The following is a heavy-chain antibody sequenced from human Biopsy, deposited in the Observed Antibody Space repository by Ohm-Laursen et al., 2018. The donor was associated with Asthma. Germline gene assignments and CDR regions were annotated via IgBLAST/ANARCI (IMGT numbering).Heavy chain of an antibody. CDR2: ISWNSGSI. D-gene: IGHD7-27*01. CDR1: GFTFDDYG. J-gene: IGHJ3*01. CDR3: TKDTGELGMSAFDV. V-gene: IGHV3-9*01. Sequence: SSLRLSCSASGFTFDDYGMHWVRQAPGKGLEWVSGISWNSGSIGYADSVKGRFTISRDNAKNSLYLQMNSLRVEDTAFYHCTKDTGELGMSAFDVWGQGTMVAVSS.